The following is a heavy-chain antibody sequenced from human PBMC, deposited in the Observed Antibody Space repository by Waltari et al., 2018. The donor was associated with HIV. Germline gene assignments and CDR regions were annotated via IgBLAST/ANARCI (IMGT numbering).Heavy chain of an antibody. J-gene: IGHJ4*02. CDR1: GGTFKRYS. CDR2: VIPVFGTL. CDR3: STSRQNNSYASDYGAYLLAS. Sequence: QVQLVQSGAEVKRPGSSVKVSCQASGGTFKRYSVSWVRQAPGQGLEWMGGVIPVFGTLNYAQKFKDRLTLIADEAKGTAYMELTNLRSEDTALYYCSTSRQNNSYASDYGAYLLASWGQGTLVTVSS. V-gene: IGHV1-69*12. D-gene: IGHD4-17*01.